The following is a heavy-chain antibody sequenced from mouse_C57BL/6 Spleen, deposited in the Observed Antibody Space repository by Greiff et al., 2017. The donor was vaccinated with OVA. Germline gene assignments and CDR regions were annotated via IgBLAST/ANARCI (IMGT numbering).Heavy chain of an antibody. CDR1: GYTFTSYW. J-gene: IGHJ3*01. V-gene: IGHV1-55*01. D-gene: IGHD1-1*01. CDR2: IYPGSGST. Sequence: QVQLQQPGAELVKPGASVKMSCKASGYTFTSYWITWVKQRPGQGLEWIGDIYPGSGSTNYNEKFKSKATLTVDTSSSTAYMQLSSLTSEDSAVYYCARSICYYGSSSFAYWGQGTLVTVSA. CDR3: ARSICYYGSSSFAY.